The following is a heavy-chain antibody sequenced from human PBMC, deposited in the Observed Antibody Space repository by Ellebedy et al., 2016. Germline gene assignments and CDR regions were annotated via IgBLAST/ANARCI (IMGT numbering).Heavy chain of an antibody. CDR3: ARLVRWDFDY. J-gene: IGHJ4*02. CDR1: GFSFRTYS. V-gene: IGHV3-48*02. Sequence: GGSLRLSCAASGFSFRTYSMNWVRQAPGKGLEWVSYISSSSSTIYYADSVKGRFTISRDNAKNSLYLQMNSLRDEDTAVYYCARLVRWDFDYWGQGTLVTVSS. D-gene: IGHD4-23*01. CDR2: ISSSSSTI.